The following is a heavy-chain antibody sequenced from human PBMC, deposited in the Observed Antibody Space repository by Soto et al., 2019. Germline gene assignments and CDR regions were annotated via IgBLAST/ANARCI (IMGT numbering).Heavy chain of an antibody. D-gene: IGHD4-17*01. CDR2: IIPILGIA. CDR3: AQTTVTTFGLPGAFDI. J-gene: IGHJ3*02. CDR1: GGTFSSYT. Sequence: QVQLVQSGAEVKKPGSSVKVSCKASGGTFSSYTISWVRQAPGQGLEWMGRIIPILGIANYAQKFQGRVTITADKSTSTAYMELSSLRSEDTAVYYCAQTTVTTFGLPGAFDIWGQGTMVTVSS. V-gene: IGHV1-69*02.